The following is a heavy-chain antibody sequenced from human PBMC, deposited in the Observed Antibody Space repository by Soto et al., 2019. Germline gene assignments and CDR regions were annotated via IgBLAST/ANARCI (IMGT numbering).Heavy chain of an antibody. CDR1: GDSIRSTNW. J-gene: IGHJ5*02. CDR2: IHHSGST. D-gene: IGHD1-1*01. V-gene: IGHV4-4*02. Sequence: QVQLQESGPGLVKPSGTLALTCAVSGDSIRSTNWWSWVRQSPGKGLEWIGEIHHSGSTKYNPSLKSRVIISVDKSKNQFSLMLSSVTAADTAVYYCARGEKQQQRDPWGQGTLVTVSS. CDR3: ARGEKQQQRDP.